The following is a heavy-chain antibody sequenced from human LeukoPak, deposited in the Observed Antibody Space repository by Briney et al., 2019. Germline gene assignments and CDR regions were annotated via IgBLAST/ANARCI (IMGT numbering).Heavy chain of an antibody. D-gene: IGHD5-12*01. J-gene: IGHJ5*02. CDR1: GYSFSDYY. CDR3: TREARAGNWFDP. V-gene: IGHV1-2*02. Sequence: GASVKVSCKASGYSFSDYYIHWLRQAPGQGLEWMGWINPDSGGTNYAQRFQGRVTMTRDTSITTVYMELSRLRSDDTAVFYCTREARAGNWFDPWGQGTPVFVSS. CDR2: INPDSGGT.